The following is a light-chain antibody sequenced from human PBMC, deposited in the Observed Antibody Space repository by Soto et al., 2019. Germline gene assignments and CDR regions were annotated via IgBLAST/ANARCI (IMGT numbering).Light chain of an antibody. Sequence: QSALTQPASVSGSPGQSITISCTGTSSDVGTYNYVSWYQQHPDKAPKLMIYEVNSRPSEVSNRFSGSKSGNTASLTISGLQAEDEADYYCSSYTTSSTQVFGGGTKLTVL. CDR3: SSYTTSSTQV. CDR1: SSDVGTYNY. CDR2: EVN. J-gene: IGLJ3*02. V-gene: IGLV2-14*01.